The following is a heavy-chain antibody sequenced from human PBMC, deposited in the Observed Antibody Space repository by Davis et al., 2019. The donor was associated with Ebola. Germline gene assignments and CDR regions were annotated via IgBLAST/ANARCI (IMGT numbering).Heavy chain of an antibody. CDR2: IIPIFGTA. Sequence: SVKVSCKASGSTFSSYAINWVRQAPGQGLEWMGGIIPIFGTANYAQKFQGRVTITADKSTSTAYMELSSLRSEDTAVYYCAREDTRYYYYYGMDVWGQGTTVTVSS. CDR3: AREDTRYYYYYGMDV. V-gene: IGHV1-69*06. J-gene: IGHJ6*02. CDR1: GSTFSSYA. D-gene: IGHD5-18*01.